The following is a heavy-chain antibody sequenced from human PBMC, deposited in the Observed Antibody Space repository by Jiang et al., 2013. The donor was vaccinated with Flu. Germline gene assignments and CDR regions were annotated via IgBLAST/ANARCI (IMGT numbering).Heavy chain of an antibody. CDR3: ARLAGRYSSYFGMDV. CDR1: GYSFTSYY. Sequence: GAEVKKPGESLKISCKGSGYSFTSYYIAWVRQMPGKGLEWMGIIYPGDSDTRYSPSFQGQVTISADKSISTAYLQWSSVKASDTAMYYCARLAGRYSSYFGMDVRGQGTTVTVSS. D-gene: IGHD6-13*01. CDR2: IYPGDSDT. V-gene: IGHV5-51*03. J-gene: IGHJ6*02.